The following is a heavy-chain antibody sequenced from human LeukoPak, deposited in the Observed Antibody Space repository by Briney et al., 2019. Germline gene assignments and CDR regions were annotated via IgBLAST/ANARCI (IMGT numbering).Heavy chain of an antibody. V-gene: IGHV4-38-2*01. D-gene: IGHD6-6*01. CDR2: IYHSGTT. Sequence: SETLSLTCAVSGYSISSGYYWGWIRQPPGKGLEWIGSIYHSGTTYYNPSIKSRVTISVDTSKNQFSLKLSSVTAADTAVYYCARELSTSGFHYFDYWGQGTLVTVSS. CDR3: ARELSTSGFHYFDY. J-gene: IGHJ4*02. CDR1: GYSISSGYY.